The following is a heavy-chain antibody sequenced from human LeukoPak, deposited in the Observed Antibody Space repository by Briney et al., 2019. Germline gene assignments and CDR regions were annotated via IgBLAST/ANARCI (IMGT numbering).Heavy chain of an antibody. V-gene: IGHV1-69*04. D-gene: IGHD3-10*01. CDR3: ARASLWFGELVYYYYGMDV. CDR1: GGTFSSYA. Sequence: GASVKVSCKASGGTFSSYAISWVRQAPGQGLEWMGRIIPILGIANYAQKFQGRVTITADKSTSTAYMELSSLRSEDTAVYYCARASLWFGELVYYYYGMDVWGQGTTVTVPS. J-gene: IGHJ6*02. CDR2: IIPILGIA.